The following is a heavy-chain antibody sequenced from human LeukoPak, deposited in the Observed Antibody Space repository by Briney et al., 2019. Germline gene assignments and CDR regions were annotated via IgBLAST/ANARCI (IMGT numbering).Heavy chain of an antibody. CDR1: GYTFTSYG. D-gene: IGHD3-10*01. V-gene: IGHV1-18*04. CDR3: ARAPTAYYYGSGSYYNDY. CDR2: ISAYNVDT. J-gene: IGHJ4*02. Sequence: ASVKVSCKASGYTFTSYGISWVRQAPGQGLEWMGWISAYNVDTNYAQKFQGRVTMTRNTSISTAYMELSSLRSEDTAVYYCARAPTAYYYGSGSYYNDYWGQGTLVTVSS.